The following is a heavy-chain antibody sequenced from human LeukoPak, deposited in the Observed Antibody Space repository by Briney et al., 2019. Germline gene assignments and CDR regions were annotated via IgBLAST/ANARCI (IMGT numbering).Heavy chain of an antibody. Sequence: GASVKVSCKASGYTFTGYYMHWVRQAPGQGLEWMGWINPNSGGTNYAQKFQGWVTMTRDTSISTAYMELSRLRSDDTAVYYCARAITIFGVVITNVPPYYYYGMDVWGQGTTVTVSS. D-gene: IGHD3-3*01. CDR3: ARAITIFGVVITNVPPYYYYGMDV. CDR1: GYTFTGYY. J-gene: IGHJ6*02. V-gene: IGHV1-2*04. CDR2: INPNSGGT.